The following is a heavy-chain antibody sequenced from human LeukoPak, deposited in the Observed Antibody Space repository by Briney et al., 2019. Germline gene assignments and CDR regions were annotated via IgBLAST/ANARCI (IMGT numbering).Heavy chain of an antibody. CDR2: IYYSGST. J-gene: IGHJ5*02. CDR1: GGSISSGGYY. V-gene: IGHV4-31*03. D-gene: IGHD3-10*01. CDR3: ARDHHPKAWIGYPGPDGFDP. Sequence: SQTLSLTCTVSGGSISSGGYYWSWIRQHPGKGLEWIGYIYYSGSTYHNPSLKSRVTISVDTSKNQFSLKLSSVTAADTAVYYCARDHHPKAWIGYPGPDGFDPWGQGTLVTVSS.